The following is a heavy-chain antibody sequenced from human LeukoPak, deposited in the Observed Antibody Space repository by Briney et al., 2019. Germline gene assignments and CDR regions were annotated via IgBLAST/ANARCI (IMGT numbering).Heavy chain of an antibody. V-gene: IGHV3-23*01. D-gene: IGHD5-24*01. CDR2: ISGSGGST. Sequence: GGSPRLSCAASGFTFSSYAMSWVRQAPGKGLEWVSAISGSGGSTYYADSVKGRFTISRDNSKNTLYLQMNSLRAEDTAVYYCAKTRDGYNYYFDYWGQGTLVTVSS. CDR3: AKTRDGYNYYFDY. J-gene: IGHJ4*02. CDR1: GFTFSSYA.